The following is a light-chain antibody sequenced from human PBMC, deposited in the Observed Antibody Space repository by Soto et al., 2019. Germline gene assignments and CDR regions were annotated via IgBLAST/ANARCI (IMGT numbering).Light chain of an antibody. CDR1: STDVGYYDY. CDR3: SCFSSTTTLYG. J-gene: IGLJ1*01. Sequence: QSALTQPASVSGSPGQSITISCTGASTDVGYYDYVSWYQLHPGKAPKLIIYEVSNRPSGISNRFSGSKSGDTASLTISGLQAEDEGDYYCSCFSSTTTLYGFGTGTKLTVL. V-gene: IGLV2-14*01. CDR2: EVS.